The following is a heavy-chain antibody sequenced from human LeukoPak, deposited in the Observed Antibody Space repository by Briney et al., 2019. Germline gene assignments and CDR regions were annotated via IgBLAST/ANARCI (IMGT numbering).Heavy chain of an antibody. Sequence: GVSVKVSCKASGYTFTSYAMHWVRQAPGQRLEWMGWINAGNGNTKYSQKFQGRVTITRDTSASTAYMELSSLRSEDTAVYYCARVKCSSTSCYYSHWFDPWGQGTLVTVSS. V-gene: IGHV1-3*01. CDR1: GYTFTSYA. J-gene: IGHJ5*02. D-gene: IGHD2-2*01. CDR3: ARVKCSSTSCYYSHWFDP. CDR2: INAGNGNT.